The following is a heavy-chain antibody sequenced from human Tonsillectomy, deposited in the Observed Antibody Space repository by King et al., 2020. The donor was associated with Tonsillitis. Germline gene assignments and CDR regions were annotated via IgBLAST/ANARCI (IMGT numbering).Heavy chain of an antibody. V-gene: IGHV3-30*02. D-gene: IGHD4-17*01. CDR1: GFTFSSYG. CDR2: IRYDGSNK. CDR3: AKDLYGAQPYYYYSGMDV. J-gene: IGHJ6*02. Sequence: QVQLVESGGGVVQPGGSLRLSCAASGFTFSSYGMHWVRQAPGKGLEWVAFIRYDGSNKYYADSVKGRFTISRDNSKKTLYLQMNSLRAEDTAVYYCAKDLYGAQPYYYYSGMDVWGQGTTVTVSS.